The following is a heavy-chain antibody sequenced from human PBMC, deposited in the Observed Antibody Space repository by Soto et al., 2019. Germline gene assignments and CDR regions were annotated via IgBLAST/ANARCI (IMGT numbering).Heavy chain of an antibody. V-gene: IGHV1-24*01. Sequence: ASVKVSCKVSGYSLTELSLHWVRQAPGKGLEWMGGFDPEEDQTFYAQKFKGRVTVTEDTSTNTAYMELSSLRSDDTAVYYCAKGRSRWLKNTSWYFDIWGHGTLVTVPQ. CDR1: GYSLTELS. CDR2: FDPEEDQT. CDR3: AKGRSRWLKNTSWYFDI. J-gene: IGHJ2*01. D-gene: IGHD6-13*01.